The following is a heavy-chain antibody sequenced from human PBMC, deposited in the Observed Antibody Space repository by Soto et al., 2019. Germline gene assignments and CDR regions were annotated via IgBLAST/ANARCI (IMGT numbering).Heavy chain of an antibody. D-gene: IGHD3-22*01. CDR2: ISASGGTT. J-gene: IGHJ6*02. V-gene: IGHV3-23*01. CDR3: AKDLGNYYYDSSGYSSYGMDV. Sequence: EVQLLESGGRLVQPGGSLRLSCAASGFTFRSYAMNWVRQAPGKGLEWVSAISASGGTTYYADSVKGRFTISRDNSKNTLYLQVNSLRAEDTAVYYCAKDLGNYYYDSSGYSSYGMDVWGQGTTVTVSS. CDR1: GFTFRSYA.